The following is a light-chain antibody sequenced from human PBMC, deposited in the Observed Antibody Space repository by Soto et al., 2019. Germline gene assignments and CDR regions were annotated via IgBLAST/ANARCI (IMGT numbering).Light chain of an antibody. V-gene: IGKV1-8*01. Sequence: AIRMTQSPSSLSAYTGYRVTITSRASQGISSYLAWYQQKPGKAPKLLIYAASTLQSVVPSRFSGSGSGTDFTLTISCLQSEDFATYYCRQYYSYPWTFGQGTKVEIK. J-gene: IGKJ1*01. CDR1: QGISSY. CDR2: AAS. CDR3: RQYYSYPWT.